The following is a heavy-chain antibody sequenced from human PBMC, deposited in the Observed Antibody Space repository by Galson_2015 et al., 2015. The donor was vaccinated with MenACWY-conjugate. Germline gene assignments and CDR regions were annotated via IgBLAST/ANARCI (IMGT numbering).Heavy chain of an antibody. CDR2: IKPDGSEK. D-gene: IGHD3-22*01. V-gene: IGHV3-7*03. J-gene: IGHJ4*02. Sequence: SLRLSCAVSGFTFSSNWMHWVRQAPGKGLEWVADIKPDGSEKYYSDSVKGRFTISRDNVKNSLYLQMNSLRAEDTAVYYCASEDYYYDSSSRRKLSMDYWSQGTLVTVSS. CDR1: GFTFSSNW. CDR3: ASEDYYYDSSSRRKLSMDY.